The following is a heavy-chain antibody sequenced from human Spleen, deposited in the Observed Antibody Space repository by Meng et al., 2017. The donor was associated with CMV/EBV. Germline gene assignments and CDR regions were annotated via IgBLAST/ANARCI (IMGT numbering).Heavy chain of an antibody. CDR2: IYYSGTT. CDR3: ARVEVGATRDFDY. CDR1: GGSISSYY. V-gene: IGHV4-59*08. Sequence: SETLSLTCTVSGGSISSYYWSWIRQPPGKRLEWIGSIYYSGTTYYNPSLKDRVTISVDTSKNDFSLRLSSVTAADTAVYYCARVEVGATRDFDYWGQGTLVTVSS. D-gene: IGHD1-26*01. J-gene: IGHJ4*02.